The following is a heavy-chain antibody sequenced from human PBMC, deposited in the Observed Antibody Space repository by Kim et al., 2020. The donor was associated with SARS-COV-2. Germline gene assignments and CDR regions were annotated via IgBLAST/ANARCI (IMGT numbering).Heavy chain of an antibody. CDR3: AKDVGWRGQWQGSFDS. D-gene: IGHD6-19*01. Sequence: GGSLRLSCAASGFSFSTYGMIWVRQAPGKGLEWVSGISGSGGGTWYADSVKGRFTVSRDNSKNTVYLQMNSLRVEDTAVYYCAKDVGWRGQWQGSFDSWGQGTLVTVSS. CDR2: ISGSGGGT. CDR1: GFSFSTYG. J-gene: IGHJ4*02. V-gene: IGHV3-23*01.